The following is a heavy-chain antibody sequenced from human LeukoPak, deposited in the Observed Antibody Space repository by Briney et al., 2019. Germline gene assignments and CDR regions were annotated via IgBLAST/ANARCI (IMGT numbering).Heavy chain of an antibody. V-gene: IGHV4-59*01. CDR3: ARAPGLPVPYYYGMDV. Sequence: SETLSLTCTVSGVSIRSNYWSWIRQPPGKGLEWIGYIYYSGSTNYNPSLKSRVTISVDTSKNQFSLKLSSVTAADTAVYYCARAPGLPVPYYYGMDVWGQGTTVTVSS. CDR1: GVSIRSNY. D-gene: IGHD4-11*01. CDR2: IYYSGST. J-gene: IGHJ6*02.